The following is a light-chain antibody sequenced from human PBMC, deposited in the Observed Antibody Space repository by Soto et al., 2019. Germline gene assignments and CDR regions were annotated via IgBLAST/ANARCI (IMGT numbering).Light chain of an antibody. CDR3: HQRSKWPQT. Sequence: DIVLTQYPATLSLSPGERATLSCRASQSVTTYLAWYQHIRGQAPRLVIYDASTRATGIPPRFSGSGSGTDFTLTISSLQPEDSAVYYCHQRSKWPQTFGQGTTLEIK. J-gene: IGKJ1*01. CDR2: DAS. CDR1: QSVTTY. V-gene: IGKV3-11*01.